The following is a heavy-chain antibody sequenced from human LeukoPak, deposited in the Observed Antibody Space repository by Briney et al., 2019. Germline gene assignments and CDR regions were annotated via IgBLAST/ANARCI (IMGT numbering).Heavy chain of an antibody. CDR3: ASGVDDYGGKARTHFDY. J-gene: IGHJ4*02. CDR2: IYTSGST. CDR1: GGSISSGSYY. D-gene: IGHD4-23*01. V-gene: IGHV4-61*02. Sequence: PSQTLSPTCTVSGGSISSGSYYWSWIRQPAGKGLEWIGRIYTSGSTNYNPSLKSRVTISVDTSKNQFSLKLSSVTAADTAVYYCASGVDDYGGKARTHFDYWGQGTLVTVSS.